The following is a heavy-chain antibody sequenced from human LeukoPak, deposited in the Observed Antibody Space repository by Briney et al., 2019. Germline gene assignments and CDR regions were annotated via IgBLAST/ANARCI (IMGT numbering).Heavy chain of an antibody. J-gene: IGHJ4*02. Sequence: PGGSLRLSCAASGFTFSSYAMSWVRQAPGKGLEWVSAISGSGGSTYYADSVKGRFAISRDNSKNTLYLQMNSLRAENTAVYYCDYYDSSGNYFDYWGQGTLVTVSS. CDR2: ISGSGGST. D-gene: IGHD3-22*01. CDR1: GFTFSSYA. CDR3: DYYDSSGNYFDY. V-gene: IGHV3-23*01.